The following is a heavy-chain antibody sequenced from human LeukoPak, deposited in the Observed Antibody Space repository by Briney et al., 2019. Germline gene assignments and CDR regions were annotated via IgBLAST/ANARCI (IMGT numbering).Heavy chain of an antibody. CDR3: ARVGNSGAFDI. CDR1: GFTVSSNY. CDR2: IYSGGST. V-gene: IGHV3-66*01. Sequence: GGSLRLSCAASGFTVSSNYMSWVRQAPGKGLEWVSVIYSGGSTYYADSVKGRFTISRDNSKNTLYLQMGSLRAGDMAVYYCARVGNSGAFDIWGQETMVTVSS. J-gene: IGHJ3*02. D-gene: IGHD3-10*01.